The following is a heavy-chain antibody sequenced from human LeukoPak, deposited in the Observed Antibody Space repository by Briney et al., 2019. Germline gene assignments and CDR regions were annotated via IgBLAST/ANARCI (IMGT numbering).Heavy chain of an antibody. Sequence: GGPLRLSCAASGFTFSSYSMNWVRQAPGKGLEWVSSISSSSSYIYYADSVKGRFTISRDNAKNSLFLQMNSLRAEDTAVYYCARDLNTAMVPDYWGQGTLVTVSS. CDR1: GFTFSSYS. CDR2: ISSSSSYI. J-gene: IGHJ4*02. CDR3: ARDLNTAMVPDY. V-gene: IGHV3-21*01. D-gene: IGHD5-18*01.